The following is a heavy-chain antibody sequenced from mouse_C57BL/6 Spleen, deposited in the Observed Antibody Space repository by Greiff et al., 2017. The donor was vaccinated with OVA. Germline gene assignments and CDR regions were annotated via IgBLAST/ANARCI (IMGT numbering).Heavy chain of an antibody. CDR1: GFTFSDYG. Sequence: EVKLVESGGGLVKPGGSLKLSCAASGFTFSDYGMHWVRQAPEKGLEWVAYISSGSSTIYYADTVKGRFTISRDNAKNTLFLQMTSLRSEDTAMYYCAKIYDGYYPYAMDYWGQGTSVTVSS. D-gene: IGHD2-3*01. V-gene: IGHV5-17*01. CDR2: ISSGSSTI. J-gene: IGHJ4*01. CDR3: AKIYDGYYPYAMDY.